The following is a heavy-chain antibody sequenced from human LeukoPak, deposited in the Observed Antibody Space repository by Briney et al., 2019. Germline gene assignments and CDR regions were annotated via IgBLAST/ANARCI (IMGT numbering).Heavy chain of an antibody. Sequence: GASVKVSCKASGGTFSSYAISWVRQAPGQGLEWMGRIIPILGIANYAQKFQGRVTITADKSTSTAYMELSSLRSEDTAVYYCASIRRSETPRAPTDYWGQGTLVTVSS. CDR2: IIPILGIA. CDR3: ASIRRSETPRAPTDY. CDR1: GGTFSSYA. V-gene: IGHV1-69*04. J-gene: IGHJ4*02.